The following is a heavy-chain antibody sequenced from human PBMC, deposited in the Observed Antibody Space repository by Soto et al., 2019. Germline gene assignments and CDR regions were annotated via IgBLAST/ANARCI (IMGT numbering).Heavy chain of an antibody. CDR1: GYTFTNYG. CDR3: ARDRGPPHYYDSSGYYYVDY. CDR2: ISAYNGNT. D-gene: IGHD3-22*01. V-gene: IGHV1-18*01. Sequence: ASVKVSCKASGYTFTNYGISWVRQAPGQGLEWMGWISAYNGNTNYAQKLQGRVTMTTDTSTSTAYMELRSLRSDDTAVYYCARDRGPPHYYDSSGYYYVDYWGQGTLVTVSS. J-gene: IGHJ4*02.